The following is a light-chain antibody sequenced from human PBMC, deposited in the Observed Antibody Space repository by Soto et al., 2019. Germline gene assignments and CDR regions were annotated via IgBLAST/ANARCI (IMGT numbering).Light chain of an antibody. Sequence: DIQMTQSPSSLSASVGDRVTITCQASQDISNYLNWYQQKPGKAPKLLIYAASNLETGVPSRFSGSGSWTDFTFTISSLQTEDIATYYCQQHDNLPLTFGGGTKVAIK. J-gene: IGKJ4*01. CDR2: AAS. CDR3: QQHDNLPLT. V-gene: IGKV1-33*01. CDR1: QDISNY.